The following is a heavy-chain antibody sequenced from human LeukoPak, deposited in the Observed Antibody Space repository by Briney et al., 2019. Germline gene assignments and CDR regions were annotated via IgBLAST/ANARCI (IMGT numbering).Heavy chain of an antibody. CDR3: AKDRQSSYRSGSYYAIDY. J-gene: IGHJ4*02. V-gene: IGHV3-23*01. CDR1: GFTFSSYA. D-gene: IGHD3-10*01. Sequence: GGSLRLSCAASGFTFSSYAMSWVRQAPEKGLEWASAISGSGDSTYYADSVKGRFTISRDNSKNMLYLQMNTLRAEDTAVYYCAKDRQSSYRSGSYYAIDYWGQGTLVTVSS. CDR2: ISGSGDST.